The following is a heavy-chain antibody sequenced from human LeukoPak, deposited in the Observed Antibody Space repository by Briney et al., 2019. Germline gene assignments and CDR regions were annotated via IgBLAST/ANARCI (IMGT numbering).Heavy chain of an antibody. Sequence: PSETLSLTCTVSGGSISSGSYYWSWIRQPAGKGLEWIGRIYTSGSTNYNPSLKSRVTISVDTSKNQFSLKLSSVTAADTAVYFCARGGRGLDYWGQGTLVTVSS. CDR2: IYTSGST. J-gene: IGHJ4*02. V-gene: IGHV4-61*02. CDR3: ARGGRGLDY. D-gene: IGHD3-10*01. CDR1: GGSISSGSYY.